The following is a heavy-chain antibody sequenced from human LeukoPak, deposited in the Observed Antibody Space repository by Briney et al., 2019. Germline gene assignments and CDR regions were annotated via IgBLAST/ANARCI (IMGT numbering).Heavy chain of an antibody. CDR3: ARAGYGSGSYYSDY. D-gene: IGHD3-10*01. CDR2: IYHSGST. V-gene: IGHV4-4*02. CDR1: GGSISSSNW. Sequence: SGTLSLTCAVSGGSISSSNWWSWVRQPPGKGLEWIGEIYHSGSTNYNPSLKSRVTISVDKFKNQFSLKLSSVTAADTAVYYCARAGYGSGSYYSDYWGQGTLVTVSS. J-gene: IGHJ4*02.